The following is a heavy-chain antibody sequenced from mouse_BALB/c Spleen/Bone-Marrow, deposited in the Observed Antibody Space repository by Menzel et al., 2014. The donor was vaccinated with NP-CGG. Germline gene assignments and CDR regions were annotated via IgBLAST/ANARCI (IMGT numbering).Heavy chain of an antibody. D-gene: IGHD1-1*01. J-gene: IGHJ2*01. Sequence: VQLKESGTVLARPGASVKMSCKASGYSFTSYWMHWVKQRPGQGLEWIGAIYPGNSDTSYNQKFKGKAKLTAVTSASTAYMEFSSLTNEDSAVYYCTKEWYYGFDYWGQGTTLTVSS. V-gene: IGHV1-5*01. CDR1: GYSFTSYW. CDR2: IYPGNSDT. CDR3: TKEWYYGFDY.